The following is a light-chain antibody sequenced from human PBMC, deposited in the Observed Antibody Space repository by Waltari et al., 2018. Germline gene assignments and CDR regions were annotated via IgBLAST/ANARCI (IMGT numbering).Light chain of an antibody. CDR3: AAWDDSLGGPYVV. J-gene: IGLJ2*01. Sequence: QSVLTQPPSASGTPGQRVTISCSGSSPNIGGNTVNWYQHLPGTAPKLLIYSNNRWPSGVPDRFSGSKSGTSASLAISGLQSEDEADYYCAAWDDSLGGPYVVFGGGTKLTVL. V-gene: IGLV1-44*01. CDR2: SNN. CDR1: SPNIGGNT.